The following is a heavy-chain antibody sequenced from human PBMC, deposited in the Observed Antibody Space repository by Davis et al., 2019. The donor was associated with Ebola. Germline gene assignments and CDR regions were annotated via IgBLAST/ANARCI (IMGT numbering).Heavy chain of an antibody. CDR2: FDPEDDEA. CDR3: ARLNYGDYGLVYYYYGMDV. CDR1: EYTLAELS. D-gene: IGHD4-17*01. J-gene: IGHJ6*02. V-gene: IGHV1-24*01. Sequence: ASVKVSCKVSEYTLAELSIHWVRQAPGKGLEWMGSFDPEDDEAIYAQQFQGRVTITRDTSASTAYMELSSLRSEDTAVYYCARLNYGDYGLVYYYYGMDVWGQGTTVTVSS.